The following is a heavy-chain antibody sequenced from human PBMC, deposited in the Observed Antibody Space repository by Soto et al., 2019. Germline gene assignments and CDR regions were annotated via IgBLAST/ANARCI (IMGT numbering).Heavy chain of an antibody. V-gene: IGHV4-4*07. CDR1: SGSMYGFY. CDR3: AIANRPFRGDGAFDS. D-gene: IGHD3-10*01. J-gene: IGHJ4*02. CDR2: IYTSGAT. Sequence: QVQLQESGPGLVKPSETLSLNCTVSSGSMYGFYWSWFRQSAGKGLEWIGRIYTSGATSYHPSLKSRVAMSVSDSKTQFYLRLTSVTAADTAVYYCAIANRPFRGDGAFDSWGQGTLVTVSS.